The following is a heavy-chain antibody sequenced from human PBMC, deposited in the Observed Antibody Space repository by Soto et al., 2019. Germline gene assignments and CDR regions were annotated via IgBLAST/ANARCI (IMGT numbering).Heavy chain of an antibody. J-gene: IGHJ4*02. CDR2: ISYDGSNK. CDR1: GFTFSSYG. V-gene: IGHV3-30*18. Sequence: GGSLRLSCAASGFTFSSYGMHWVRQAPGKGLEWVAVISYDGSNKYYADSVKGRFTISRDNSKNTLYLQMNSLRAEDTAVYYCAKGGPLILLIDYWGQGTLVTVSS. CDR3: AKGGPLILLIDY. D-gene: IGHD2-15*01.